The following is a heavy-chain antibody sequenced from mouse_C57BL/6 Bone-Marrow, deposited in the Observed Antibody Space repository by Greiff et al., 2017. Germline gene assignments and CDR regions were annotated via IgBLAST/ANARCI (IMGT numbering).Heavy chain of an antibody. CDR2: IDPANGNT. J-gene: IGHJ3*01. CDR3: ASGSSYFAWFAY. CDR1: GFNIKNTY. V-gene: IGHV14-3*01. Sequence: EVQLQESVAELVRPGASVKLSCTASGFNIKNTYMHWVKQRPEQGLEWIGRIDPANGNTKYAPKFQGKATITADTSSNTAYLQLSSLTSEDTAIYYSASGSSYFAWFAYWRQGTLVTVSA. D-gene: IGHD1-1*01.